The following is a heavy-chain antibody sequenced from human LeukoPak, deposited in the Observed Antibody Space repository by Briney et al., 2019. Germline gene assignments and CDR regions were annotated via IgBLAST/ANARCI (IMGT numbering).Heavy chain of an antibody. CDR2: INPNSGGA. CDR3: AREGRNGYNEGYFDY. CDR1: GYTFTGFY. D-gene: IGHD5-24*01. Sequence: ASVKVSCKASGYTFTGFYMHWVRQAPGQGLDWMGWINPNSGGAKYAQNFQGRVTLTTDTSINTAYMELSSLRSDDTAVYYCAREGRNGYNEGYFDYWGQGTLVTVSS. V-gene: IGHV1-2*02. J-gene: IGHJ4*02.